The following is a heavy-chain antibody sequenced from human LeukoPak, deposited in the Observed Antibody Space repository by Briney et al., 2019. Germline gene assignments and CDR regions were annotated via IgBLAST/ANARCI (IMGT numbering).Heavy chain of an antibody. CDR1: GYTFTSYY. D-gene: IGHD3-9*01. V-gene: IGHV1-46*01. J-gene: IGHJ4*02. CDR2: INPSGGST. CDR3: ARAEHYDILTGYPPPEYFDY. Sequence: ASVKVSCKASGYTFTSYYMHWVRQAPGQGLEWMGIINPSGGSTSYAQKFQGRVTMTRDTSTSTVYMELSSLRSEDTAVYYCARAEHYDILTGYPPPEYFDYWGQGTLVTVSS.